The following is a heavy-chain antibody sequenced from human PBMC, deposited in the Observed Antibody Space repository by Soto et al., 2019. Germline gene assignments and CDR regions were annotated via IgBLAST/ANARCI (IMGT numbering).Heavy chain of an antibody. CDR2: IYYIGST. J-gene: IGHJ4*02. V-gene: IGHV4-59*01. D-gene: IGHD2-15*01. Sequence: PSETLSLTCTVPGGSISSYYWSWIRQPPGKGLEWIGYIYYIGSTNYNPSLKSRVTMSVDTSKDQFSLKLSSVAAADTAVYYCARAHPYCSGGSCYGYWGQGTLVTVSS. CDR1: GGSISSYY. CDR3: ARAHPYCSGGSCYGY.